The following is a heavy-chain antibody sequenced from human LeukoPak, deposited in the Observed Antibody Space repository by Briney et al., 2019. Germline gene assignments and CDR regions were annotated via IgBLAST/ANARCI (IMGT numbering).Heavy chain of an antibody. Sequence: PSETLSLTCVVSGGSISRGSYYWNWIRQPAGKGLEWMGRIYNSGSTNYNPSLKSRVTISADMSRNQLSLLLTSVTAADTAVYYCAREFESPYYYGSGSVDYWGQGTLVTVSS. D-gene: IGHD3-10*01. V-gene: IGHV4-61*02. CDR1: GGSISRGSYY. CDR3: AREFESPYYYGSGSVDY. CDR2: IYNSGST. J-gene: IGHJ4*02.